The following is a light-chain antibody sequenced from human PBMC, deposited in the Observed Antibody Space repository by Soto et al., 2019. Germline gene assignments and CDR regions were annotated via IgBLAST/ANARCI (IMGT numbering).Light chain of an antibody. Sequence: QSALTQPASVSGSPGQSITISCTGTSSDVGSYNLVSWYQQYPGKAPKLMIYEGSKRPSGVSNRFSGSKSGNTASLTISGLQAEDEADYRCCSYAGSSTPWVFGGGTKLTVL. V-gene: IGLV2-23*01. CDR2: EGS. CDR1: SSDVGSYNL. CDR3: CSYAGSSTPWV. J-gene: IGLJ3*02.